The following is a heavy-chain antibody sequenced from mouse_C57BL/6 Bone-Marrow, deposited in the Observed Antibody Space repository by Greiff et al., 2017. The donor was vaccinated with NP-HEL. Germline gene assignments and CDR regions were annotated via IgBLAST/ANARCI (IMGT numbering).Heavy chain of an antibody. V-gene: IGHV1-81*01. CDR1: GYTFTSYG. J-gene: IGHJ2*01. CDR3: ARMVLGNFDY. Sequence: VKLMESGAELARPGASVKLSCKASGYTFTSYGISWVKQRTGQGLEWIGEIYPRSGNTYYNEKFKGKATLTADKSSSTAYMELRSLTSEDSAVYFCARMVLGNFDYWGQGTTLTVSS. CDR2: IYPRSGNT. D-gene: IGHD2-1*01.